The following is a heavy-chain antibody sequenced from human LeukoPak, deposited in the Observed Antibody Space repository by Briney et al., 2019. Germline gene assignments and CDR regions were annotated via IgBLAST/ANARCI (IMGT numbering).Heavy chain of an antibody. CDR2: ISSSGSTI. J-gene: IGHJ4*02. D-gene: IGHD3-22*01. V-gene: IGHV3-48*03. CDR1: GFTFSSYE. Sequence: GGSLRLSCAASGFTFSSYEMNWVRQAPGKGLEWVSYISSSGSTIYYADSVKGRFTISRDNAKNSLYLQMNSLRAEDTAVYYCAKDVDYYDSSGYYQSYFDYWGQGTLVTVSS. CDR3: AKDVDYYDSSGYYQSYFDY.